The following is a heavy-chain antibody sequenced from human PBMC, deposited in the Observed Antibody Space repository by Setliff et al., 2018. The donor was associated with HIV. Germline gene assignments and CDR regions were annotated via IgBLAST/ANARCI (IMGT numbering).Heavy chain of an antibody. CDR1: GDPIFIGGYY. V-gene: IGHV4-31*03. J-gene: IGHJ5*02. CDR3: AKEGNSVDNWLDP. D-gene: IGHD1-26*01. Sequence: PSETLSLTCTVSGDPIFIGGYYWSWIRQHPGGGLEWIGYIYHTGKTNYNPSLQSRIIMSLDMSQNQFSLKLSSVTAADTAVYYCAKEGNSVDNWLDPWGPGTLVTVSS. CDR2: IYHTGKT.